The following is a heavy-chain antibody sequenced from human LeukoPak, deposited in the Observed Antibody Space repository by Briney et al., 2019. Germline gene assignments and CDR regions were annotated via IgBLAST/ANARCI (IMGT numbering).Heavy chain of an antibody. CDR1: GFNFSTYE. CDR2: ITSSGGTI. J-gene: IGHJ4*02. V-gene: IGHV3-48*03. Sequence: GGSLRLSCAGSGFNFSTYEMNWVRQPPGKGLEWLSYITSSGGTIYYAESVKGRFTISRDNAKNSVYLQMNNLRAEDTAVYYCAREDYWGQGTLATVSS. CDR3: AREDY.